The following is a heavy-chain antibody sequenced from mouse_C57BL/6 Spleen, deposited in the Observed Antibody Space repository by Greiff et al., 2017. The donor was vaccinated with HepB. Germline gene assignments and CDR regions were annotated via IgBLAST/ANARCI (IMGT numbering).Heavy chain of an antibody. CDR2: INPNNGGT. D-gene: IGHD2-3*01. CDR1: GYTFTDYY. J-gene: IGHJ3*01. CDR3: ARSLRPDDGYHWFAY. Sequence: EVQLQQSGPELVKPGASVKISCKASGYTFTDYYMNWVKQSHGKSLEWIGDINPNNGGTSYNQKFKGKATLTVDKSSSTAYMELRSLTSEDSAVYYCARSLRPDDGYHWFAYWGQGTLVTVSA. V-gene: IGHV1-26*01.